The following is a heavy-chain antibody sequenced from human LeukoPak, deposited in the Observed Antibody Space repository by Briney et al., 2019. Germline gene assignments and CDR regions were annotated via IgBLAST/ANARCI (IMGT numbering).Heavy chain of an antibody. CDR2: IWYDGSNK. CDR3: ARDREYYYYGMDV. CDR1: GLTFSSHW. Sequence: GGSLRLSCAASGLTFSSHWMHWVRQAPGKGLEWVAVIWYDGSNKYYADSVKGRFTISRDNSKNTLYLQMNSLRAEDTAVYYCARDREYYYYGMDVWGQGTTVTVSS. J-gene: IGHJ6*02. V-gene: IGHV3-33*08.